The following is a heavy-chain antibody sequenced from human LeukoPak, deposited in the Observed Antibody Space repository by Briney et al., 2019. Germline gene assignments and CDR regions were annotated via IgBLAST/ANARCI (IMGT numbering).Heavy chain of an antibody. CDR1: GFTFSSYA. CDR2: IRYDGSNK. V-gene: IGHV3-30*02. D-gene: IGHD2-2*01. J-gene: IGHJ4*02. CDR3: AKLSLPAALDY. Sequence: GGSLRLSCAASGFTFSSYAMSWVRQAPGKGLEWVAFIRYDGSNKYYADSVKGRFTISRDNSKNTLYLQMNSLRAEDTAVYYCAKLSLPAALDYWGQGTLVTVSS.